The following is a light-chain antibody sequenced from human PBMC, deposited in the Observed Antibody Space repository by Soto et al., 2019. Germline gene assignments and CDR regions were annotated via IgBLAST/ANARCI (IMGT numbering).Light chain of an antibody. CDR1: QDISSD. CDR3: LQYYTYPQT. CDR2: ATS. V-gene: IGKV1-6*01. Sequence: AIQMTQSPSYLSASVGDRVTITCRASQDISSDLGWYQQKPGKAPKLLIYATSTLQPGVPSRFSGSGFGTDFTLTISSLQPEDFATYFCLQYYTYPQTFGQGTKVEIK. J-gene: IGKJ1*01.